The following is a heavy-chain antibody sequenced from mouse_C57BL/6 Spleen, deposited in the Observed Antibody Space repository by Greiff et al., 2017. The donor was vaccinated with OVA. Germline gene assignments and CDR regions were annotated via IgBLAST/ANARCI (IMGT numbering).Heavy chain of an antibody. J-gene: IGHJ3*01. CDR3: ARGRGYPAWFAY. D-gene: IGHD2-2*01. CDR2: ISYDGSN. CDR1: GYSITSGYY. Sequence: DVKLQESGPGLVKPSQSLSLTCSVTGYSITSGYYWNWIRQFPGNKLEWMGYISYDGSNNYNPSLKNRISITRDTSKNQFFLKLNSVTTEDTATYYCARGRGYPAWFAYWGQGTLVTVSA. V-gene: IGHV3-6*01.